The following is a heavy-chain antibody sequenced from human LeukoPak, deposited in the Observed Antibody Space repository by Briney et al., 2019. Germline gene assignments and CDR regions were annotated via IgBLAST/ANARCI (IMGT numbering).Heavy chain of an antibody. V-gene: IGHV3-30*02. CDR2: IRYDGSDK. CDR3: VKDHFNSSSWSPFDH. CDR1: GFTFYSHG. J-gene: IGHJ4*02. D-gene: IGHD6-13*01. Sequence: GGSLTLSCATSGFTFYSHGMHWVRQAQRKGIEWVTFIRYDGSDKYYVDSVKGRFTVSRDNSKNTLYLQLTSLTTEDTALYYCVKDHFNSSSWSPFDHWGQGTLVTVSS.